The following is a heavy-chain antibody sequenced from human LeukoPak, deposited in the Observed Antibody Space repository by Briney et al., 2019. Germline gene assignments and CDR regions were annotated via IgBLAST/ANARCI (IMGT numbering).Heavy chain of an antibody. D-gene: IGHD2-15*01. CDR3: AGRYCSGGSCYPTPNWYFDL. CDR2: INHSGST. J-gene: IGHJ2*01. Sequence: KASETLSLTCAVYGGSFSGYYWSWIRQPPGKGLEWIGEINHSGSTNYNPSLKSRVTISVDTSKNQFSLKLSSVTAADTAVHYCAGRYCSGGSCYPTPNWYFDLWGRGTLVTVSS. CDR1: GGSFSGYY. V-gene: IGHV4-34*01.